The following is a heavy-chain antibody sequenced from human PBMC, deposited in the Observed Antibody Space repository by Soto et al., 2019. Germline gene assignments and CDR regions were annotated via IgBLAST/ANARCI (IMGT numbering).Heavy chain of an antibody. CDR1: GYTFTSYG. CDR2: ISAYNGNT. D-gene: IGHD4-17*01. J-gene: IGHJ3*02. Sequence: QGQLVQSGAEVKKPGASVKVSCKASGYTFTSYGISWVRQAPGQGLEWMGRISAYNGNTNYAQKLQGRVNLTTATSTSTAYIELRSLRSDDTAVYYCARDPSVPTDYEGAFDICGQGTMVTVSS. V-gene: IGHV1-18*01. CDR3: ARDPSVPTDYEGAFDI.